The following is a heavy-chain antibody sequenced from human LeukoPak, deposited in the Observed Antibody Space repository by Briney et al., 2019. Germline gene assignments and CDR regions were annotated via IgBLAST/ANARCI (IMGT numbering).Heavy chain of an antibody. CDR2: IRSKAYGGTT. Sequence: GGSLRLSCTASGFTFGDYAMSWVRQAPGKGLEWVGFIRSKAYGGTTEYAASVKGRFTISRDDSKSIAYLQMNSLKTEDTAVYYCHMGGRSPNYYGSGSNYYYYYMDVWGKGTTVTISS. J-gene: IGHJ6*03. V-gene: IGHV3-49*04. D-gene: IGHD3-10*01. CDR3: HMGGRSPNYYGSGSNYYYYYMDV. CDR1: GFTFGDYA.